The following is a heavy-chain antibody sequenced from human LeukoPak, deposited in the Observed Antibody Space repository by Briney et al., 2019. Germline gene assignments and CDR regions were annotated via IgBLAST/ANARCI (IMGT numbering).Heavy chain of an antibody. Sequence: GGSLRLSCAASGFTFSSYAMSWVRQAPGKGLEWVSAISGSGGSTYYAAPVKGRFTISRDDSKNTLYLQMNSLKTEDTAVYYCTTVSLTVTAPLDYWGQGTLVTVSS. CDR1: GFTFSSYA. V-gene: IGHV3-23*01. CDR3: TTVSLTVTAPLDY. D-gene: IGHD4-17*01. J-gene: IGHJ4*02. CDR2: ISGSGGST.